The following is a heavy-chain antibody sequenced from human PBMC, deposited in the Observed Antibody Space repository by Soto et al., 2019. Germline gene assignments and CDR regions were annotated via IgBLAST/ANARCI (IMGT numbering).Heavy chain of an antibody. V-gene: IGHV3-74*01. J-gene: IGHJ6*02. CDR1: GFTFGSYW. CDR3: ARGRPYGMDV. Sequence: GGSLRLSCAASGFTFGSYWMNWVRQAPGKGLVWVSRIDSDGSSTTYADSVKGRFTTSRDNAKNTLYLQMSSLRVEDTAVYYCARGRPYGMDVWGQGTSVTVSS. CDR2: IDSDGSST.